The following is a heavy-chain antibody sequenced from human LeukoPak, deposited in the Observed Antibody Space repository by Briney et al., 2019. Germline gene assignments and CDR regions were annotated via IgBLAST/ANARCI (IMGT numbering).Heavy chain of an antibody. Sequence: SGPTLVKPTQTLTLTCTFSGFSFSTSGVGVGWIRQPPGKALEWLALLYWYDDKRYSPSLKSRLTITKDTAKNQVVLTMTNMDPVDTATYYCAHSLVVVPAAIFANWFDPWGQGTLVTVSS. V-gene: IGHV2-5*01. D-gene: IGHD2-2*01. CDR1: GFSFSTSGVG. J-gene: IGHJ5*02. CDR2: LYWYDDK. CDR3: AHSLVVVPAAIFANWFDP.